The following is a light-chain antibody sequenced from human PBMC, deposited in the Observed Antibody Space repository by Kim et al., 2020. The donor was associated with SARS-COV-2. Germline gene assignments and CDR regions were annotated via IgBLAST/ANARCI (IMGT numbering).Light chain of an antibody. Sequence: EIVLTQSPGTLSLSPGERATLSCRASQIPSSSSLAWYQQKPGQAPRLLIYGTSTRATGIPDRFSGSGSGTEFTLNVNRLEPEDFAVYYCQQYGGSPMYTFGQGTKLEI. CDR2: GTS. J-gene: IGKJ2*01. V-gene: IGKV3-20*01. CDR3: QQYGGSPMYT. CDR1: QIPSSSS.